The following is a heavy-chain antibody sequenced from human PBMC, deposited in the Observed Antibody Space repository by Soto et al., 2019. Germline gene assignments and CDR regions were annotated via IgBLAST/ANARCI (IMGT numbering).Heavy chain of an antibody. CDR2: IDGDGSRI. Sequence: EAQLVESGGGLAQPGGSLRLSCAASGFTFSTNWMHWVRQAPGKGLVWVARIDGDGSRISYADSVKGRFTISRDNAKNTLYLEMNSLRAEDTAVYYFVGREGYDWWGLFDYWGQGLLVTVSS. CDR3: VGREGYDWWGLFDY. J-gene: IGHJ4*02. CDR1: GFTFSTNW. V-gene: IGHV3-74*01. D-gene: IGHD5-12*01.